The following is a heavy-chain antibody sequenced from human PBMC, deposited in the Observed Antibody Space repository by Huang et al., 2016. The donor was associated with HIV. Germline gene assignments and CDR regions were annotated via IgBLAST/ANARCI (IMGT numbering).Heavy chain of an antibody. CDR2: IRQDESEK. CDR1: GFTFSAYW. V-gene: IGHV3-7*01. D-gene: IGHD7-27*01. CDR3: ATGLGSFDY. J-gene: IGHJ4*02. Sequence: EVQLVESGGGLVQPGGSLRLSCAASGFTFSAYWRRWVRQAPGKGLEWVANIRQDESEKYYVESVKGRFTISRDNAKNSLYLQMNSLRAEDTAVYYCATGLGSFDYWGQGSLVTVSS.